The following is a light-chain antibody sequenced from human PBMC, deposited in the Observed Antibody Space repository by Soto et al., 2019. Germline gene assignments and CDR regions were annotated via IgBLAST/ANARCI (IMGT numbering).Light chain of an antibody. V-gene: IGKV3-20*01. CDR3: QQYGTSPPT. Sequence: EIVLTQSPGTLSLSPGERATLSCRASQSVSRNSLAWYQQQPGQAPRLLIYGASSRATDFPDRFSGSGSGTDFTLIVSRLEPEDFADYFCQQYGTSPPTFGPGTKVDIK. CDR1: QSVSRNS. J-gene: IGKJ3*01. CDR2: GAS.